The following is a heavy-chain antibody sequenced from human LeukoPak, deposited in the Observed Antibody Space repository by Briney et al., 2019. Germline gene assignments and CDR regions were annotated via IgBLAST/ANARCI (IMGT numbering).Heavy chain of an antibody. V-gene: IGHV4-39*01. CDR2: IYYSGST. Sequence: PSETLSLTCTVSGGSISSSSYYWGWIRQPPGKGLEWIGSIYYSGSTYYNPSLKSRVTISVDTSKNQFSLKLSSVTAADTAVYYCRVEAARLGGYYYMDVWGKGTTVTVSS. D-gene: IGHD6-6*01. J-gene: IGHJ6*03. CDR1: GGSISSSSYY. CDR3: RVEAARLGGYYYMDV.